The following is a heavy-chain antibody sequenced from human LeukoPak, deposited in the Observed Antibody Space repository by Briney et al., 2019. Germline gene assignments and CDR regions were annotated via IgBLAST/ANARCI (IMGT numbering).Heavy chain of an antibody. CDR2: INHSGST. J-gene: IGHJ1*01. D-gene: IGHD6-13*01. CDR3: AGPSRFSSSWYQH. V-gene: IGHV4-34*01. CDR1: GGYFNGYY. Sequence: SETLSLTRAVYGGYFNGYYWSWIRQPPGKGPEGIGEINHSGSTNYNPSLKRRVNISVDTSKNQFSLKLSSVTAADTAVYYCAGPSRFSSSWYQHWGQGRLVSVCS.